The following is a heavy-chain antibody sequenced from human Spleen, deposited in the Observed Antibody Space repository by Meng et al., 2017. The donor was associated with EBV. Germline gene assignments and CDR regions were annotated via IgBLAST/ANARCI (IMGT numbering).Heavy chain of an antibody. CDR3: ARTNALDS. J-gene: IGHJ4*02. CDR2: ISASAYGGGT. CDR1: GYNFPKYG. V-gene: IGHV1-18*01. Sequence: QVHVVQCGAEVNKPGASVKVSCESSGYNFPKYGIIWVRQAPGQGLEWMGSISASAYGGGTKYAQKFQGRVTMTADTSTATAYLELRSLTYDDTAVYYCARTNALDSWGQGTLVTVSS.